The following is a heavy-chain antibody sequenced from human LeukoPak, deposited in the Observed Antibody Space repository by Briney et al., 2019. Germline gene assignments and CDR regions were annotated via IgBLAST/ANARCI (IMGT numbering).Heavy chain of an antibody. CDR2: IVVVSGNT. V-gene: IGHV1-58*01. Sequence: ASVKVSCKASGFTFTSSAVQWVRQARGQRLEWIGWIVVVSGNTNYAQKFHERVTITRDMATSTAYMELSSLRSEDTAVYYCAAVIAVAGTFDCWGQGTLVTVSS. D-gene: IGHD6-19*01. CDR3: AAVIAVAGTFDC. CDR1: GFTFTSSA. J-gene: IGHJ4*02.